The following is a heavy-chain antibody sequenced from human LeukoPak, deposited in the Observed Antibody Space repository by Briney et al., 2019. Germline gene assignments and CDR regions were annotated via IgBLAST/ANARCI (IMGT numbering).Heavy chain of an antibody. V-gene: IGHV3-15*01. CDR3: TTAYGYCSSTSCQRGPYYYYYMDV. CDR1: GFTFSNAW. D-gene: IGHD2-2*03. Sequence: GGSLRLSCAASGFTFSNAWMSWVRQAPGKGLEWVGRIKSKTDGGTTDYAAPVKGRFTISRDDSKNTLYLQMNSLKTEDTAVYYCTTAYGYCSSTSCQRGPYYYYYMDVWGKGTTVTISS. CDR2: IKSKTDGGTT. J-gene: IGHJ6*03.